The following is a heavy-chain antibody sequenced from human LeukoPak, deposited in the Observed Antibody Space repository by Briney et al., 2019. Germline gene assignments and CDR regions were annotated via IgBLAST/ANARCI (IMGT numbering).Heavy chain of an antibody. Sequence: MTGGSLRLSCAASGFTFSSYGMHWVRQPPGKGLEWIGEINHSGSTNYNPSLKSRVTISVDTSKNQFSLKLSSVTAADTAVYYCARESHVERDDFWGQETLITVSS. J-gene: IGHJ4*02. V-gene: IGHV4-34*01. CDR3: ARESHVERDDF. CDR2: INHSGST. CDR1: GFTFSSYG. D-gene: IGHD1-1*01.